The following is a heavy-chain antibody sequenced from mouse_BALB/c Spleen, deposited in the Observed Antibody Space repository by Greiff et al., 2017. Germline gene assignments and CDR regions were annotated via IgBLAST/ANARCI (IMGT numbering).Heavy chain of an antibody. CDR3: ARSTVEGLRRGGFAY. Sequence: QVQLKESGAELARPGASVKLSCKASGYTFTSYWMQWVKQRPGQGLEWIGAIYPGDGDTRYTQKFKGKATLTADKSSSTAYMQLSSLASEDSAVYYCARSTVEGLRRGGFAYWGQGTLVTVSA. J-gene: IGHJ3*01. V-gene: IGHV1-87*01. D-gene: IGHD1-1*01. CDR2: IYPGDGDT. CDR1: GYTFTSYW.